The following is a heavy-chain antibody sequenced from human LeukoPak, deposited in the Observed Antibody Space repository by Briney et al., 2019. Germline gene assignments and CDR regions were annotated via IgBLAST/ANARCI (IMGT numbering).Heavy chain of an antibody. D-gene: IGHD5-24*01. V-gene: IGHV3-23*01. J-gene: IGHJ4*02. CDR2: ISGSGGST. Sequence: SGGSLRLSCAASAFSFSNYNMNWVRQAPGKGLEWVSAISGSGGSTYYADSVKGRFTISRDNSKNTLYVQMNSLRAEDTAVYYCAKGDGYNYVPDDYWGQGTLVTVSS. CDR3: AKGDGYNYVPDDY. CDR1: AFSFSNYN.